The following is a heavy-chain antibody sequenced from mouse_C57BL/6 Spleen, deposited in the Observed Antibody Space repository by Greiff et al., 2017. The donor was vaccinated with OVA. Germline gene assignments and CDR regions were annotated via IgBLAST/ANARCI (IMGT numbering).Heavy chain of an antibody. CDR3: ASDYYGSSYGYFDV. CDR2: IYPGDGDT. CDR1: GYAFSSSW. J-gene: IGHJ1*03. V-gene: IGHV1-82*01. D-gene: IGHD1-1*01. Sequence: VKLMESGPELVKPGASVKISCKASGYAFSSSWMNWVKQRPGKGLEWIGRIYPGDGDTNYNGKFKGKATLTAAKSSSTAYMQLSSLTSDDSAVDFCASDYYGSSYGYFDVWGTGTTVTVSS.